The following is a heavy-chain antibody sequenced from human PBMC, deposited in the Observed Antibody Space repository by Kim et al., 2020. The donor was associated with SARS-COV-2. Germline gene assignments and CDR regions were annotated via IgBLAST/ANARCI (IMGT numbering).Heavy chain of an antibody. CDR2: ISWNSGSI. V-gene: IGHV3-9*01. J-gene: IGHJ4*02. D-gene: IGHD3-10*01. CDR3: AKGPYGSGYYFDY. CDR1: GFTFDDYA. Sequence: GGSLRLSCAASGFTFDDYAMHWVRQAPGKGLEWVSGISWNSGSIGYADSVKGRFTISRDNAKNSLDLQMNSLRAEDTALYYCAKGPYGSGYYFDYWGQGT.